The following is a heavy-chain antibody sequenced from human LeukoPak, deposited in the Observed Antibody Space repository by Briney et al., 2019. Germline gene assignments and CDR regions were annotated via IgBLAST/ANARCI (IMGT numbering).Heavy chain of an antibody. J-gene: IGHJ5*02. D-gene: IGHD1-14*01. CDR2: ISSSGSTI. CDR1: GFTFSSYE. V-gene: IGHV3-48*03. Sequence: GGSLRLSCAASGFTFSSYEMNWVRQAPGKGLEWVSYISSSGSTIYYADSVKGRFTISRDNAKNSLYLQMNSLRAEDTAVYYCARLRFRINWFDPWGQGTLVTVSS. CDR3: ARLRFRINWFDP.